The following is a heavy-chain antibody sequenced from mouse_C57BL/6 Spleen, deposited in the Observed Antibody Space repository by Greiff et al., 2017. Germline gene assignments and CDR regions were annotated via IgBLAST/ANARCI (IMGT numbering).Heavy chain of an antibody. D-gene: IGHD2-2*01. Sequence: QVQLKQPGAELVKPGASVKLSCKASGYTFTSYWMHWVKQRPGRGLEWLGRIDPNSGGTKYNEKFKSKATLTVDKPSSTAYMQLSSLTSEDSAVYYCARTMVTTALYYAMDYWGQGTSVTVSS. V-gene: IGHV1-72*01. CDR1: GYTFTSYW. J-gene: IGHJ4*01. CDR2: IDPNSGGT. CDR3: ARTMVTTALYYAMDY.